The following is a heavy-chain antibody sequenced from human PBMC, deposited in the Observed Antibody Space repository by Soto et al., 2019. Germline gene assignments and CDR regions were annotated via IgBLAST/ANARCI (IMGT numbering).Heavy chain of an antibody. J-gene: IGHJ3*02. CDR1: GFTFDDYA. CDR2: ISWNSGSI. CDR3: AKDLDSAPLNAFDI. D-gene: IGHD3-10*01. V-gene: IGHV3-9*01. Sequence: PGGSLRLSCAASGFTFDDYAMPWVRQAPGKGLEWVSGISWNSGSIGYADSVKGRFTISRDNAKNSLYLQMNSPRAEDTALYYCAKDLDSAPLNAFDIWGQGTMVTVSS.